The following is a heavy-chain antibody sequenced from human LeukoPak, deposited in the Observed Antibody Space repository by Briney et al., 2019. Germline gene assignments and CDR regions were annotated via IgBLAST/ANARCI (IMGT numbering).Heavy chain of an antibody. D-gene: IGHD1-14*01. CDR2: IRYDGNNK. CDR3: VKDNPLDY. J-gene: IGHJ4*02. CDR1: GFTFSNYC. V-gene: IGHV3-30*02. Sequence: PGGSLRLSCGASGFTFSNYCMLWVRQAPGKGLDWVAFIRYDGNNKLYADSVKGRVTISRDNSKNTLYLHINSLRAEDTAVYYCVKDNPLDYWGQGTLVIVSS.